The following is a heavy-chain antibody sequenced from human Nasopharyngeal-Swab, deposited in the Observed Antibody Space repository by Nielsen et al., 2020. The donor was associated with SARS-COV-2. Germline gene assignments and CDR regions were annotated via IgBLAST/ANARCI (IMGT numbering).Heavy chain of an antibody. V-gene: IGHV4-34*01. J-gene: IGHJ4*02. CDR1: GGSFSDYY. Sequence: SETLSLTCAVYGGSFSDYYWSWIRQPPGRGLEWIGEINHGGSTNYNPSLKSRVTISVATSKNQFSLKLSSVTAADTAVYYCARQGSSSRTFDYWGQGTLVTVSS. CDR2: INHGGST. CDR3: ARQGSSSRTFDY. D-gene: IGHD6-13*01.